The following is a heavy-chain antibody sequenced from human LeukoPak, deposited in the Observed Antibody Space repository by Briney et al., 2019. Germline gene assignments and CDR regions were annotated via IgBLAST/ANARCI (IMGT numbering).Heavy chain of an antibody. CDR2: IIPILGIA. CDR1: GGTFSSYT. J-gene: IGHJ4*02. D-gene: IGHD2-15*01. V-gene: IGHV1-69*02. Sequence: SVKVSCKASGGTFSSYTISWVRQAPGQGLEWMGRIIPILGIANYAQKFQGRVTITADKSTSTAYMELSSLRSEDTVVYYCASSDCSGGSCYPLDYWGQGTLVTVSS. CDR3: ASSDCSGGSCYPLDY.